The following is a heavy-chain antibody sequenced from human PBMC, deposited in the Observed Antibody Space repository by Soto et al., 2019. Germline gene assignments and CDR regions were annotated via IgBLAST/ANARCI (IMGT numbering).Heavy chain of an antibody. Sequence: PGGSLRLSCAASGFTFSSHWMHWVRQAPGKGLVWVSRINSEGSSTTYADSVKGRFTISRDNAKNTLYLQMNSLRAEDTAVYYCVRGEGGWETYWGQGTPVTVSS. J-gene: IGHJ4*02. CDR3: VRGEGGWETY. V-gene: IGHV3-74*01. D-gene: IGHD6-19*01. CDR2: INSEGSST. CDR1: GFTFSSHW.